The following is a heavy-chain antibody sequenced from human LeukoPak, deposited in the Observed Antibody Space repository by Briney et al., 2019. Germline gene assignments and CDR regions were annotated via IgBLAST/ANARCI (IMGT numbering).Heavy chain of an antibody. V-gene: IGHV3-23*01. CDR2: ISGSGGST. CDR3: AKVGQQYCSSTSCYLGPFDY. Sequence: GGSLRLSCAASGFSFSRYGMKWVRQAPGKGLEWVSAISGSGGSTYYAASVKGRFTISRDNSKNTLYLQMYSLRAEDTAVYYCAKVGQQYCSSTSCYLGPFDYWGQGTLVTVSS. CDR1: GFSFSRYG. D-gene: IGHD2-2*01. J-gene: IGHJ4*02.